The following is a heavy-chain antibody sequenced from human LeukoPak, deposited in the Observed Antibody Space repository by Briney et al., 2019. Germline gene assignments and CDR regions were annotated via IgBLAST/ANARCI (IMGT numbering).Heavy chain of an antibody. V-gene: IGHV3-48*04. CDR1: GFTFSSYS. D-gene: IGHD6-19*01. Sequence: GGSLRLSCAASGFTFSSYSMNWVRQAPGKGLEWVSYISSSSTIYYADSVKGRFTISRDNAKNSLYLQMNSLGAEDTAVYYCARDSSRGWPGVSDYWGQGTLVTVSS. CDR2: ISSSSTI. J-gene: IGHJ4*02. CDR3: ARDSSRGWPGVSDY.